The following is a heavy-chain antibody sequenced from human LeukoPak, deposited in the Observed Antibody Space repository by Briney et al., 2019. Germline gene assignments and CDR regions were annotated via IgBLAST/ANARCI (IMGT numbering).Heavy chain of an antibody. V-gene: IGHV3-23*01. CDR1: GFTFSSYG. CDR2: ISGSGGST. D-gene: IGHD6-13*01. Sequence: PGGSLRLSCAASGFTFSSYGMSWVRQAPGKGLEWVSAISGSGGSTYYADSVKGRFTISRDNSKNTLYLQMNSLRAEDTAVYYCAKDIAAAGTYYMDVWGKGTTVTTSS. CDR3: AKDIAAAGTYYMDV. J-gene: IGHJ6*03.